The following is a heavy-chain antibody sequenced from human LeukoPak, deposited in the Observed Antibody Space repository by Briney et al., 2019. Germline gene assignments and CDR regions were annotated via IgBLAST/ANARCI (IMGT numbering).Heavy chain of an antibody. CDR1: GYTFTGYY. CDR3: ARPPYYYYDSSGYSAGY. D-gene: IGHD3-22*01. J-gene: IGHJ4*02. V-gene: IGHV1-2*02. Sequence: VASVKVSCKASGYTFTGYYMHWVRQAPGQGLEWMGWINPNSGGTNYAQKFQGRVTMTRDTSISTAYMELSRLRSDDTAVYYCARPPYYYYDSSGYSAGYWGQGTLVTVSS. CDR2: INPNSGGT.